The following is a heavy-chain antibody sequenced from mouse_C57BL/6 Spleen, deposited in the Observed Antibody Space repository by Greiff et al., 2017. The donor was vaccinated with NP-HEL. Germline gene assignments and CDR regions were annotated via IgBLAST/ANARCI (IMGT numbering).Heavy chain of an antibody. CDR2: IRSKSNNYAT. CDR3: VRHRGYGSSYVWYFDV. V-gene: IGHV10-1*01. Sequence: EVQLVESGGGLVQPKGSLKLSCAASGFSFNTYAMNWVRQAPGKGLEWVARIRSKSNNYATYYADSVKDRFTISRDDSESMLYLQMNNLKTEDTAMYYCVRHRGYGSSYVWYFDVWGTGTTVTVSS. J-gene: IGHJ1*03. D-gene: IGHD1-1*01. CDR1: GFSFNTYA.